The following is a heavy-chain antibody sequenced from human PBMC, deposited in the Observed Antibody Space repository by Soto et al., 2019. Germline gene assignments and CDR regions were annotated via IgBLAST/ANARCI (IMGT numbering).Heavy chain of an antibody. CDR2: MYYSGST. CDR1: CGSINNCY. J-gene: IGHJ5*01. V-gene: IGHV4-59*01. D-gene: IGHD6-19*01. CDR3: AKGPGWALLAS. Sequence: PSETLSLTCIVSCGSINNCYWSWIRQPPGKGLECIGDMYYSGSTNXXPSLKSRXXISVDTSKIQXSLKLXSVTAAYTAVYYCAKGPGWALLASWGQGTLVTXSS.